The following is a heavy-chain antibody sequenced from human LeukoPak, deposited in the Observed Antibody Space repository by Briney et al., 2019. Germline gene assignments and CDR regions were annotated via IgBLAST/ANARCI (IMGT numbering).Heavy chain of an antibody. CDR3: ARGGQWLAAIIGY. V-gene: IGHV3-48*04. J-gene: IGHJ4*02. CDR1: GFTFSTYT. D-gene: IGHD6-19*01. CDR2: ISSSSSTI. Sequence: HPGGSLRLSCAASGFTFSTYTFSWVRQAPGKGLEWVSYISSSSSTIYYADSVKGRFTISRDNAKNSLYLQMNSLRAEDTAVYYCARGGQWLAAIIGYWGQGTLVTVSS.